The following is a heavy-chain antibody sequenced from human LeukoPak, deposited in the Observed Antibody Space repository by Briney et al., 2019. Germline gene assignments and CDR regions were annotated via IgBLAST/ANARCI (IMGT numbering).Heavy chain of an antibody. Sequence: GGSLRLSCAASGFTFSSYAMHWVRQAPGKGLEWVAVISYDGSNKYYADSVKRRFTISRDNSKNSLYLQMNSLRAEDTAVYYCARAAIAAARIYYYMDVWGKGTTVTVSS. V-gene: IGHV3-30*04. D-gene: IGHD6-13*01. CDR3: ARAAIAAARIYYYMDV. J-gene: IGHJ6*03. CDR2: ISYDGSNK. CDR1: GFTFSSYA.